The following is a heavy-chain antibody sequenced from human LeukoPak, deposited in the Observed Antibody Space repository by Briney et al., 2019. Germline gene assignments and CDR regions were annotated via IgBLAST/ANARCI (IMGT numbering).Heavy chain of an antibody. CDR2: ISSSSYI. CDR1: GFTFSSYS. V-gene: IGHV3-21*01. Sequence: PGGSLRLSCAASGFTFSSYSMNWVRQAPGKGLEWVSSISSSSYIYYADSVKGRFTISRDNAKNSLYMQMNSLRAEDTAVYYCAREKASTTGATDYDYWGQGTLVTVSS. CDR3: AREKASTTGATDYDY. D-gene: IGHD1-1*01. J-gene: IGHJ4*02.